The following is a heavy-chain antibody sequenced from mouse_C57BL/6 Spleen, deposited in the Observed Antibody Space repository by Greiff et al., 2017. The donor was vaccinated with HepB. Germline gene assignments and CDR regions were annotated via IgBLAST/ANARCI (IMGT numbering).Heavy chain of an antibody. Sequence: EVQLQQSGPELVKPGASVKISCKASGYSFTGYYMNWVKQSPEKSLEWIGAINPSTGGTTYNQKFKAKATLTVDKSSSTAYMQLKSLTSEDSAVYYCARYSNYLYYYAMDYWGQGTSVTVSS. CDR2: INPSTGGT. CDR1: GYSFTGYY. CDR3: ARYSNYLYYYAMDY. J-gene: IGHJ4*01. V-gene: IGHV1-42*01. D-gene: IGHD2-5*01.